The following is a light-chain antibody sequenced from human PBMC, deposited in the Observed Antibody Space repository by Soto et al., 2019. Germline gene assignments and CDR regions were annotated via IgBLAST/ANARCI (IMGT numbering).Light chain of an antibody. CDR2: GAS. CDR3: QQYGSSPA. V-gene: IGKV3-20*01. J-gene: IGKJ4*01. Sequence: EIVLTQSPGNLSLSPGERATLSCRASQSVSSSYLAWYQQKPGQAPRLLIYGASSRATGIPDRFSGSGSGTDFTLTISRLEPEDFALYYCQQYGSSPAFGGETKVEIK. CDR1: QSVSSSY.